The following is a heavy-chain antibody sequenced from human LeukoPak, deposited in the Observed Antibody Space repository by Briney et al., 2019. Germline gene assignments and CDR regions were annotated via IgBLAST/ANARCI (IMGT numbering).Heavy chain of an antibody. J-gene: IGHJ6*02. CDR2: MNPNSGNT. CDR3: ARATVSSSWPYYYYYGMDV. CDR1: GYTFTSYD. V-gene: IGHV1-8*01. D-gene: IGHD6-13*01. Sequence: AASVKVSCKASGYTFTSYDINWVRQATGQGLEWMGWMNPNSGNTGYAQKFQGRVTMTRNTSISTAYMELSSLRSEDTAVYYCARATVSSSWPYYYYYGMDVWGQGTTVTVSS.